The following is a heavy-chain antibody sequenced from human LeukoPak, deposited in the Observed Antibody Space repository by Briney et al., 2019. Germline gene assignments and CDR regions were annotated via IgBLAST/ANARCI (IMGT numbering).Heavy chain of an antibody. CDR3: TYYYDSSGYYRSLVFDY. CDR2: IYSGGST. CDR1: VFTVSINY. Sequence: GGSLRLSCAASVFTVSINYMSWARHAPGEGLESVSVIYSGGSTYYADSWKGRFTISRDNSKNTMYLQMNSLRAEDTAVYYCTYYYDSSGYYRSLVFDYWGQGTLVTVSS. V-gene: IGHV3-53*01. D-gene: IGHD3-22*01. J-gene: IGHJ4*02.